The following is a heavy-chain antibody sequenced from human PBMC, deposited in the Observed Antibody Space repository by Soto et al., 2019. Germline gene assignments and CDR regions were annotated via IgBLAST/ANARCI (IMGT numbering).Heavy chain of an antibody. CDR2: IHHSGST. CDR3: VRGVLS. CDR1: GGSISSGGYY. V-gene: IGHV4-31*03. D-gene: IGHD3-10*01. J-gene: IGHJ1*01. Sequence: QVQRQESGPGLVKASQTLSLTCNVSGGSISSGGYYWTWIRQHPGKGLEWIGNIHHSGSTFYNPSLKSRVSISVDTSKNQFSLKLSSVTAADTAVYFCVRGVLSWGQGTLVNVSS.